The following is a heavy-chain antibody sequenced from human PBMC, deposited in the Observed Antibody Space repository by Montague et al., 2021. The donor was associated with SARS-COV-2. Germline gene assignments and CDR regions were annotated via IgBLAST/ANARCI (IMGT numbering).Heavy chain of an antibody. V-gene: IGHV4-34*01. D-gene: IGHD3-9*01. CDR3: ARMRFFDWPPHYYMDV. J-gene: IGHJ6*03. Sequence: SDTLSLTCAVYGGSFSVYYWSWIRQPAGKGLEWIGEINHSGSTNXNPSLKSRVTISVDTSKNQVSLKLSSVTAADTAVYYCARMRFFDWPPHYYMDVWGKGTTVTVSS. CDR2: INHSGST. CDR1: GGSFSVYY.